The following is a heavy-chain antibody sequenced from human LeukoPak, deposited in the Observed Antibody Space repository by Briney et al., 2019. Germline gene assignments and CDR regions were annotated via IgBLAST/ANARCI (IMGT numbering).Heavy chain of an antibody. CDR1: GDSISSYY. Sequence: SETLSLTCTVSGDSISSYYWSWIRQPPGKGLEWIGYIYSSGTTYYNPSLKSRVTISVDMSKNQLSLRLTSVTAADTAVYYCAKSNGYGLIDIWGQGTMVTVSS. CDR3: AKSNGYGLIDI. CDR2: IYSSGTT. J-gene: IGHJ3*02. D-gene: IGHD3-22*01. V-gene: IGHV4-59*12.